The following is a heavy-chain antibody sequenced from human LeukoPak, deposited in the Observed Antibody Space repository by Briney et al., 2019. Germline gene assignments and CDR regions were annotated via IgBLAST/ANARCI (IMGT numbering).Heavy chain of an antibody. CDR1: GGTFSSSA. V-gene: IGHV1-69*04. Sequence: SVKVSCKTSGGTFSSSAITWVRQAPGQGLEWMGRIIPVLNITTYAQKFQGRVTITADTSTSTVYMELTSLRSEETAVYYCAKDQGLTAPPPYGLDVWGQGTTVIVTS. CDR3: AKDQGLTAPPPYGLDV. J-gene: IGHJ6*02. CDR2: IIPVLNIT. D-gene: IGHD5-18*01.